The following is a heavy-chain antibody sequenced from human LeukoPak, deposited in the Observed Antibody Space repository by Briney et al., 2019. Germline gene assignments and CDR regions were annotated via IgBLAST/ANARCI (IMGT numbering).Heavy chain of an antibody. CDR2: ISGSGGST. Sequence: PGGSLRLSCAASGFTFSSYAMSWVRQAPGKGLEWVSAISGSGGSTYYADSVKGRFTISRDNSKNTLYLQMNSLRAEDTAVYYCAKGRGGGSYYVGGVTSLDYWGQGTLVTVSS. D-gene: IGHD1-26*01. CDR3: AKGRGGGSYYVGGVTSLDY. V-gene: IGHV3-23*01. J-gene: IGHJ4*02. CDR1: GFTFSSYA.